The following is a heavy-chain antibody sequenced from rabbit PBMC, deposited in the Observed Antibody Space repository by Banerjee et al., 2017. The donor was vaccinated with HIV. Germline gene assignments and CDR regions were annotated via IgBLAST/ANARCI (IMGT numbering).Heavy chain of an antibody. CDR1: GFSFSSSYY. V-gene: IGHV1S43*01. J-gene: IGHJ3*01. CDR2: IYTSSGST. Sequence: QSLEESGGDLVKPGASLTLTCTASGFSFSSSYYMCWVRQAPGKGLEWIACIYTSSGSTWYASWVNGRFTISRSTSLNTVDLKMTSLTAADTATYFCARTYGFAHTRLDLWGPGTLVTVS. CDR3: ARTYGFAHTRLDL. D-gene: IGHD6-1*01.